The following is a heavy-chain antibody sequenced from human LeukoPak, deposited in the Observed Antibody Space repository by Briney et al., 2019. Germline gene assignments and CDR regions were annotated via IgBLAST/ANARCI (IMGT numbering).Heavy chain of an antibody. V-gene: IGHV3-23*01. Sequence: PGGSLRLTCAASGFTFSSYAMSWVRQAPGKGLEWVSAISGSGGSTYYADSVKGRFTISRENSKNTLYLQMNSLRAEDTAVYYCAKAPSRVWFGELSIDYWGQGTLVTVSS. D-gene: IGHD3-10*01. CDR3: AKAPSRVWFGELSIDY. CDR1: GFTFSSYA. J-gene: IGHJ4*02. CDR2: ISGSGGST.